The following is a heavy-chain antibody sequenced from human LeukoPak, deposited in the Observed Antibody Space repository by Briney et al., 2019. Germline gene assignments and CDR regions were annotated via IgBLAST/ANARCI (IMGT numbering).Heavy chain of an antibody. CDR2: ITHSGST. V-gene: IGHV4-39*01. D-gene: IGHD3-10*01. CDR1: GDSISSSYHY. J-gene: IGHJ2*01. CDR3: ARHDRGRDDWYFDL. Sequence: SETLSLTCTVSGDSISSSYHYWGWIRQPPGKGLEWTGSITHSGSTDYNPSLTGRVTISKDTSKNQFFLKLKSVTAADTAVYYCARHDRGRDDWYFDLWGSGTLVTVSS.